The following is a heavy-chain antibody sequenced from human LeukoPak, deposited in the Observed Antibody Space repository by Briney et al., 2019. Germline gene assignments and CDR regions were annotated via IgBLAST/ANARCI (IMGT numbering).Heavy chain of an antibody. J-gene: IGHJ6*02. V-gene: IGHV7-4-1*02. CDR3: VRPGIAAYYYYGMDV. Sequence: ASVKVSCKASGYTFISYAMNWVRQAPGQGLEWMGWINTNTGNPTYAQGFTGRFVFSLDTSVSTAYLQISSLKAEDTAVYYCVRPGIAAYYYYGMDVWGQGTTVTVSS. D-gene: IGHD6-13*01. CDR2: INTNTGNP. CDR1: GYTFISYA.